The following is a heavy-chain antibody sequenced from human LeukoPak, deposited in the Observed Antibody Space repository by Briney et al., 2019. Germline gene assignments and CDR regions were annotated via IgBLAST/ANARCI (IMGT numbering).Heavy chain of an antibody. J-gene: IGHJ4*02. CDR3: ARQIASAGTAGFDF. Sequence: SETLSLTCTVSGGSISSYYWSWIRQPAGKGLEWIGRIYSTGSTNYNPSLKSRVTISVDTSKNQFSLRLRSVTAADTAVYYCARQIASAGTAGFDFWGQGALVIVSS. CDR2: IYSTGST. D-gene: IGHD6-13*01. CDR1: GGSISSYY. V-gene: IGHV4-4*07.